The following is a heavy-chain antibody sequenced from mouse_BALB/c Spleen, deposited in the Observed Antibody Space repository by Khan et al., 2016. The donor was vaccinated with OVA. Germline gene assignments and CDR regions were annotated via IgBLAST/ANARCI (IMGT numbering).Heavy chain of an antibody. D-gene: IGHD2-1*01. CDR1: GYTFTSYW. CDR3: ARGYFGNYEFAY. V-gene: IGHV1S132*01. J-gene: IGHJ3*01. CDR2: IFPGTGTT. Sequence: QVQLQQSGAELVKPGASVKLSCKTSGYTFTSYWIQWVKQRPGQGLGWIGQIFPGTGTTYYNENFKGKATLTVDPSSNTAYMQFSSLTSEDSAVDFWARGYFGNYEFAYWGQGTLVTVSP.